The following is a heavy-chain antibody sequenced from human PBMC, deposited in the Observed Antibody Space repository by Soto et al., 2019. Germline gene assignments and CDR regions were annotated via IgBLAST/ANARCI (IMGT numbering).Heavy chain of an antibody. J-gene: IGHJ6*02. D-gene: IGHD3-3*01. CDR1: GGTFSSYA. Sequence: QVQLVQSGAAVKKPGSSVKVSCKASGGTFSSYAISWVRQAPGQGLEWMGGIIPIFGTANYAQKFQGRVTITADESTSTAYRERSSLRSEDTAVYYCARDRQYYDFWSAYYYYGMDVWGHGTTVTVS. CDR3: ARDRQYYDFWSAYYYYGMDV. V-gene: IGHV1-69*01. CDR2: IIPIFGTA.